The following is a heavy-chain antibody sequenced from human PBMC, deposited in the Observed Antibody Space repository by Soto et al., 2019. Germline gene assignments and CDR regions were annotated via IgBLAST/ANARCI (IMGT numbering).Heavy chain of an antibody. J-gene: IGHJ4*02. Sequence: EVQLLESGGGLVQPGESLRLSCAASGFTFSSYAMSWVRQAPGKGLEWVSTITISGGGTYYADSMKGRFTISRDNSKNTLYLQMNSLRAEDTAVYYCAKEPIGYFDYWGQGNLVSVSS. CDR3: AKEPIGYFDY. CDR2: ITISGGGT. CDR1: GFTFSSYA. V-gene: IGHV3-23*01. D-gene: IGHD3-22*01.